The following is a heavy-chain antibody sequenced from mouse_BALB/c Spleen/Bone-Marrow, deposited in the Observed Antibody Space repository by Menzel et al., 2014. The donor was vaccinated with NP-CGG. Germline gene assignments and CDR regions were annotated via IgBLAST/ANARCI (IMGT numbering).Heavy chain of an antibody. Sequence: QVQLKQSGAELVRPGSSVKISCKASGYTFSNYWMNWMKQRPGQGLEWIGQIYPGDGDTNYIGKFTSKATLTADKSSSTAYMQLSSLTSEDSAVYSCASRGDYSYAMDYWGQGTSVTVSS. D-gene: IGHD1-1*01. CDR2: IYPGDGDT. CDR3: ASRGDYSYAMDY. J-gene: IGHJ4*01. V-gene: IGHV1-80*01. CDR1: GYTFSNYW.